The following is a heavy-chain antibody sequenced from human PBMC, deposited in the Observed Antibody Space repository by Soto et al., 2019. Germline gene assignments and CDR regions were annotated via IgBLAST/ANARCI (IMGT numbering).Heavy chain of an antibody. Sequence: ASVKVSCKASGGTFSSYAISWVRQAPGQGLEWMGGIIPIFGTANYAQKFQGRVTITADESTSTAYMELSSLRSEDTAVYYCARASPLFSGYENYGDAHYYYYGMDVWGQGTTVTVS. J-gene: IGHJ6*02. CDR1: GGTFSSYA. V-gene: IGHV1-69*13. CDR2: IIPIFGTA. D-gene: IGHD5-12*01. CDR3: ARASPLFSGYENYGDAHYYYYGMDV.